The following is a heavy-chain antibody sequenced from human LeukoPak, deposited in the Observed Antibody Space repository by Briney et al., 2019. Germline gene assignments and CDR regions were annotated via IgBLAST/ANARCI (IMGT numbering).Heavy chain of an antibody. CDR1: GFTFSDYY. CDR2: ISSSGSTI. V-gene: IGHV3-11*01. Sequence: PGGSLRLSCAASGFTFSDYYMSWIRQAPGKGVEGGSYISSSGSTIYYADSVKGRFTISRDNAKNSLYLQMNSLRAEDTAVYYCAREGATMIVVSTPYYYYGMDVWGQGTTVTVSS. J-gene: IGHJ6*02. CDR3: AREGATMIVVSTPYYYYGMDV. D-gene: IGHD3-22*01.